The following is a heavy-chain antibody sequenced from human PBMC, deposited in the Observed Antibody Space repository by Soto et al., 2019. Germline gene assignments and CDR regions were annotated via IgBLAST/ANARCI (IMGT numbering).Heavy chain of an antibody. CDR1: GGSFSGYY. V-gene: IGHV4-34*01. Sequence: PSETLSLTCAVYGGSFSGYYWSWIRQPPGKGLEWIGEINHSGSTNYNPSLKSRVTISVDTSKNQFSLKLSSVTAADTAVYYCARGSGGSGSYYDRRNWFDPWGQGTLVTASS. CDR2: INHSGST. J-gene: IGHJ5*02. CDR3: ARGSGGSGSYYDRRNWFDP. D-gene: IGHD3-10*01.